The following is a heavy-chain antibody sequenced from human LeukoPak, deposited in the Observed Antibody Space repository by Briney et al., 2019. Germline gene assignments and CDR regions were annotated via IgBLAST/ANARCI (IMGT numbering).Heavy chain of an antibody. CDR1: GDSVSSNSGA. CDR2: TYYRSKWYY. V-gene: IGHV6-1*01. CDR3: AREAAGFGY. D-gene: IGHD6-13*01. Sequence: SQTLSLTCAISGDSVSSNSGAWNWVRQTPSGGLEWLGRTYYRSKWYYDYAVSVKSRITINPDTSKNQFPLQLNSVTPEDTAMYYCAREAAGFGYWGQGTLVTVSS. J-gene: IGHJ4*02.